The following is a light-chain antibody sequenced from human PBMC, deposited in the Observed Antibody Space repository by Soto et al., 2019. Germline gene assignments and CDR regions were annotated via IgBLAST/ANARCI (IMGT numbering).Light chain of an antibody. J-gene: IGLJ3*02. CDR3: QSYDSSLSGWV. V-gene: IGLV1-40*01. CDR1: SSNIGAGYD. Sequence: QSVLTQPPSVSGAPGQRVTISCTGSSSNIGAGYDVHWYQQLPGTAPKLLIYGNSSRPSGVPDRFSGSKSGTSASLAITGLQAEDEADYHCQSYDSSLSGWVFGGGTKLTVL. CDR2: GNS.